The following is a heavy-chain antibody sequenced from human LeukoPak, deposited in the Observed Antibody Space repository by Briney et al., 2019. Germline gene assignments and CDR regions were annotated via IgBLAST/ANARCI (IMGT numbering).Heavy chain of an antibody. CDR1: GFTFSSYG. Sequence: GRSLRLSCAASGFTFSSYGMHWVRQAPGKGLEWVAVISYDGSNKYYADSVKGRFTISRDNSKNTLYLQMNSLRAEDTAVYYCARSTGYSSGWYESFDYWGQGTLVTVSS. V-gene: IGHV3-30*03. CDR2: ISYDGSNK. CDR3: ARSTGYSSGWYESFDY. J-gene: IGHJ4*02. D-gene: IGHD6-19*01.